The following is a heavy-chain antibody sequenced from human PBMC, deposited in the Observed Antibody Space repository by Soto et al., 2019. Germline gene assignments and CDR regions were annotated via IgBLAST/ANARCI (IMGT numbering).Heavy chain of an antibody. D-gene: IGHD6-19*01. CDR2: IKQDGSEK. Sequence: GGSLRLSCAASGFTFSSYWMSSVRQAPGKGLEWVANIKQDGSEKYYVDSVKGRFTISRDNAKNSLYLQMNSLRAEDTAVYYCARDGIAVAGTYYYYGMDVWGQGTTVTVSS. CDR1: GFTFSSYW. J-gene: IGHJ6*02. V-gene: IGHV3-7*05. CDR3: ARDGIAVAGTYYYYGMDV.